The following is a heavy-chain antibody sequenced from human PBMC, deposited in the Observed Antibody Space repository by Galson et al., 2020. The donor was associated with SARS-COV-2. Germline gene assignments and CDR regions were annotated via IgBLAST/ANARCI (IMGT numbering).Heavy chain of an antibody. Sequence: TGGSLRLSCAASGFTFSSYGMHWVRQAPGKGLEWVAVIWYDGSNKYYADSVKGRFTISRDNSKNTLYLQMNSLRAEETAVYYCARDDSSSWAEYYFDYWGQGTLVTVYS. CDR3: ARDDSSSWAEYYFDY. V-gene: IGHV3-33*01. CDR1: GFTFSSYG. D-gene: IGHD6-13*01. CDR2: IWYDGSNK. J-gene: IGHJ4*02.